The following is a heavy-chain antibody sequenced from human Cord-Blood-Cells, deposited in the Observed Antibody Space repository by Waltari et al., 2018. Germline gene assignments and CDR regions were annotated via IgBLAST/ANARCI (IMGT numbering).Heavy chain of an antibody. CDR2: KSYDGSNK. Sequence: QVQLVESGGGVVQPGRSLRLSCAASGFTFSSYAMHWVRQAPGKGLEWVAVKSYDGSNKYYADSVKGRFTISRDNSKNTLYLQMNSLRAEDTAVYYCARDPSEGSSSYYWFDPWGQGTLVTVSS. J-gene: IGHJ5*02. CDR1: GFTFSSYA. CDR3: ARDPSEGSSSYYWFDP. D-gene: IGHD6-13*01. V-gene: IGHV3-30-3*01.